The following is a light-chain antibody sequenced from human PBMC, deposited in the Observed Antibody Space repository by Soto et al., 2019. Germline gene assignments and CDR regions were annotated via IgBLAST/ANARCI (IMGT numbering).Light chain of an antibody. V-gene: IGKV1-8*01. CDR2: AAS. J-gene: IGKJ1*01. CDR3: HQYYSYPRT. CDR1: QGISSY. Sequence: AIRMTQSPSSFSASTGDRVTITCRASQGISSYLAWYQQKPGKAPKLLIYAASTLQSGVPSRFSGSGSGTDFNLTISCLQSEDFATYYCHQYYSYPRTFGQGTKVEIK.